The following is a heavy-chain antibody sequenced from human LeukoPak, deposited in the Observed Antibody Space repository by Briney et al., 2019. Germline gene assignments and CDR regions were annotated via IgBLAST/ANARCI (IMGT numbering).Heavy chain of an antibody. D-gene: IGHD5-18*01. CDR1: GYTFTCYG. V-gene: IGHV1-18*01. J-gene: IGHJ3*02. CDR2: ISAYNGNT. CDR3: ARGGGGYSYGTFDAFDI. Sequence: ASVKVSCKASGYTFTCYGISWVRQAPGQGLEWMGWISAYNGNTNYAQKLQGRVTMTTDTSTSTAYMELRSLRSDDTAVYYCARGGGGYSYGTFDAFDIWGQGTMVTVSS.